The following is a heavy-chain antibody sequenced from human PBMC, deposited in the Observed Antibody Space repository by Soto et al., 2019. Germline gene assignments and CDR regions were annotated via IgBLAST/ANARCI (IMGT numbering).Heavy chain of an antibody. CDR3: TASSGWYNAFDI. CDR1: GFTFSTYA. J-gene: IGHJ3*02. V-gene: IGHV3-23*01. Sequence: GGSLRLSCAASGFTFSTYAMAWVRQAPGKGLEWVSAISGSGGSTYYADSVKGRFTISRDNSKNTLYLQMNSLRAEDTAVYYCTASSGWYNAFDIWGQGTMVTVSS. D-gene: IGHD6-19*01. CDR2: ISGSGGST.